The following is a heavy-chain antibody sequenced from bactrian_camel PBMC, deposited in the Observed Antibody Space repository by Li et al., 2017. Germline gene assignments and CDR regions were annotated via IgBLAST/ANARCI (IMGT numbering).Heavy chain of an antibody. CDR1: EFSFNTYF. D-gene: IGHD1*01. J-gene: IGHJ4*01. CDR2: IYSDDSST. Sequence: VQLVESGGGLVQPGGSLRLSCAASEFSFNTYFIEWVRQAPGKGLEWVSSIYSDDSSTVYADSVQGRFTVTRDNAKRTVYLQMNNVQPEDAAKYQCATRRGLDWHDWDAQGTYNWWGPGTQVTVS. V-gene: IGHV3S6*01. CDR3: ATRRGLDWHDWDAQGTYNW.